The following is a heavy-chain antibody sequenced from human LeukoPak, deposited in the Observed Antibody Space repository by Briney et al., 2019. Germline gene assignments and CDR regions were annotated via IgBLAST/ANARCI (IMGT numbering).Heavy chain of an antibody. D-gene: IGHD6-13*01. CDR2: INHSGST. CDR3: ARDKAAAGAFDI. V-gene: IGHV4-34*01. J-gene: IGHJ3*02. Sequence: SETLSLTCAVYGGSFSGYYWSWIRQPPGKGLEWIGEINHSGSTNYNPSLKSRVTISVDTSKNQFSLKLSSVTAADTAVYYCARDKAAAGAFDIWGQGTMVTVSS. CDR1: GGSFSGYY.